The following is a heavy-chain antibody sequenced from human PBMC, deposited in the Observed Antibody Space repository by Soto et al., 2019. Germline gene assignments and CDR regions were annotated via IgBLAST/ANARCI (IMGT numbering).Heavy chain of an antibody. CDR1: GDTFTGYY. Sequence: QVQLVQSGAEVKKPGASVTVSCRASGDTFTGYYMHWVRQAPGQGLEWMGWINPNSGVTKYAQKFQGWVTMTRDTSIRTVYMELSRLRSDATGVYYCARESGGATATLDYYYFYMDVWGTGTTVTVSS. V-gene: IGHV1-2*04. CDR3: ARESGGATATLDYYYFYMDV. J-gene: IGHJ6*03. D-gene: IGHD5-12*01. CDR2: INPNSGVT.